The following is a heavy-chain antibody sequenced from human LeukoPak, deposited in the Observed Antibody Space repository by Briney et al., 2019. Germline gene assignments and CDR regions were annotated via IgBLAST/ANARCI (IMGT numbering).Heavy chain of an antibody. Sequence: ASVKVSCKASGYTFTSYYMHWVRQAPGQGLEWMGIINPSGGSTSYAQKFQGRVTMTRDTSTSTVYMELSSLRSEDTAVYYCARSRRGLSSGWYLGYWGQGTLVTVSS. CDR2: INPSGGST. J-gene: IGHJ4*02. V-gene: IGHV1-46*01. CDR1: GYTFTSYY. D-gene: IGHD6-19*01. CDR3: ARSRRGLSSGWYLGY.